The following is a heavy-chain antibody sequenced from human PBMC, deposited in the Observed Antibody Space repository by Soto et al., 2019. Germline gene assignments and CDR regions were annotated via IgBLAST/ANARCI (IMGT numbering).Heavy chain of an antibody. CDR1: GFTFSTYA. D-gene: IGHD3-22*01. CDR3: AREVVYYYDSSGPFDY. CDR2: ISGSGDTT. J-gene: IGHJ4*02. V-gene: IGHV3-23*01. Sequence: SLRLSCAASGFTFSTYAMSWVRQAPGKGLEWVSAISGSGDTTYYANSVKGRFTISRDNAKNTLYLQMYSLRAEDTAVYYCAREVVYYYDSSGPFDYWGQGTLVTVSS.